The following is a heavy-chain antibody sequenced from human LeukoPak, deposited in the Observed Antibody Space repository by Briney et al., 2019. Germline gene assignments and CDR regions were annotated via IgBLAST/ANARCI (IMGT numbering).Heavy chain of an antibody. CDR1: GYSVSSDYY. J-gene: IGHJ3*02. CDR2: IYHSGST. D-gene: IGHD2-15*01. V-gene: IGHV4-38-2*01. CDR3: ARSHCSGGDCYSCRFDAFDI. Sequence: QPSETLSLTCSVSGYSVSSDYYWGWIRQPPGKGLEWIGNIYHSGSTYYIPSLKSRVTMSVDTSKNQFSLKLNSVTAADTAVYYCARSHCSGGDCYSCRFDAFDIWGQGTMVTVSS.